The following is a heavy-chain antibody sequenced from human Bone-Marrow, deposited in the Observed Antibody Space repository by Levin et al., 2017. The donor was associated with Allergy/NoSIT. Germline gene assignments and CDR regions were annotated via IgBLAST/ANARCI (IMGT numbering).Heavy chain of an antibody. CDR1: GVTVSNHH. V-gene: IGHV3-66*01. Sequence: GESLKISCAASGVTVSNHHMSWVRQAPGKGLEWISLIYSGGRTDYADSVKGRFIISRDGSKNTLYLQMNSLRAEDTAMYYCARNVPVTANGYWGQGTLVTVSS. J-gene: IGHJ4*02. D-gene: IGHD2-21*02. CDR3: ARNVPVTANGY. CDR2: IYSGGRT.